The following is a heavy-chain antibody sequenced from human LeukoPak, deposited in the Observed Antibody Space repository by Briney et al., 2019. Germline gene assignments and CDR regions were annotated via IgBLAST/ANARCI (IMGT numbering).Heavy chain of an antibody. CDR2: INEDGSEK. CDR1: GLTFSSYW. D-gene: IGHD4-17*01. Sequence: AGTLSLTCAASGLTFSSYWWSWVRQAPGKGLEWMANINEDGSEKNYVDSVNSRFTISRDNANNTLYLQMTSLRAEDTAAYHCAKGRNEDGDAAFNYWGQGTLVTVSS. CDR3: AKGRNEDGDAAFNY. V-gene: IGHV3-7*05. J-gene: IGHJ4*02.